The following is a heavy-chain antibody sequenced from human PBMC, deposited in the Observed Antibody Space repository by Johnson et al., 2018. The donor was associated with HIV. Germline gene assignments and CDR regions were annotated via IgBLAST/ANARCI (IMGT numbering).Heavy chain of an antibody. D-gene: IGHD1-14*01. V-gene: IGHV3-20*04. CDR2: INWSGGGT. CDR3: AKAETMAGDAFDI. Sequence: VQLVESGGGLVQPGGSLTISCVASGFKLYEYDVSWVRQVPGQGLEWVSGINWSGGGTSYSDSVKGRFTISRDNSKNTLYLQMKSLRVDDTAMYYCAKAETMAGDAFDIWGQGTMVTVSS. CDR1: GFKLYEYD. J-gene: IGHJ3*02.